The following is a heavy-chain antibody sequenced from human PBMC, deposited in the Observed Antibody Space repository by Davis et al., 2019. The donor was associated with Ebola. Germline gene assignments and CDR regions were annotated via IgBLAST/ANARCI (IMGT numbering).Heavy chain of an antibody. CDR1: GFTFSSYA. CDR3: ASGIDDYGGNSVDY. J-gene: IGHJ4*02. Sequence: GESLKIPCAAPGFTFSSYAMHWVRQAPGKGLEWVAVISYDGSNKYYADSVKGRFTISRDNSKNTLYLQMNSLRAEDTAVYYCASGIDDYGGNSVDYWGQGTLVTVSS. CDR2: ISYDGSNK. V-gene: IGHV3-30-3*01. D-gene: IGHD4-23*01.